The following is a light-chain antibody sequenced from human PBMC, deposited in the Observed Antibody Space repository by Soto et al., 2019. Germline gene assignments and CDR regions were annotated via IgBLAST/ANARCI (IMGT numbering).Light chain of an antibody. J-gene: IGKJ2*01. CDR2: GAS. CDR3: QHFNDWPYT. CDR1: QSISIN. Sequence: EIVMTQSPATLSVSPGERATLSCRASQSISINLAWYQENPGQAPRLLIYGASTRAAGIPARFSGSGSGTEFTLTISSLQSEDFAVYYCQHFNDWPYTFGQGTKLEIK. V-gene: IGKV3-15*01.